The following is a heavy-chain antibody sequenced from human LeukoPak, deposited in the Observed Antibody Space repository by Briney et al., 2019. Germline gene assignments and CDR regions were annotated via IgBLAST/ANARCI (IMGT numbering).Heavy chain of an antibody. V-gene: IGHV4-34*01. J-gene: IGHJ4*02. CDR3: ARRGVYCNGTSCYWVFDY. Sequence: SETLSLTCAVYGGSFSGYYWSWIRQPPGKGLEWIGEINHSGTTNYNPSLKSRVTISVDTSKNQFSLNLSSVTAADTAVFYCARRGVYCNGTSCYWVFDYWGQGTLVTVSS. CDR1: GGSFSGYY. D-gene: IGHD2-2*01. CDR2: INHSGTT.